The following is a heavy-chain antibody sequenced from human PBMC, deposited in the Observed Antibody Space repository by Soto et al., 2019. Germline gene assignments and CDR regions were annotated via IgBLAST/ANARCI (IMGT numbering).Heavy chain of an antibody. D-gene: IGHD3-22*01. CDR1: GFTFSSYA. V-gene: IGHV3-23*01. CDR3: AKVLPPELPRNMIVVVSKLYYFDY. Sequence: GGSLRLSCAASGFTFSSYAMSWVRQAPGKGLEWVSAISGSGGSTYYADSVKGRFTISRDNSKNTLYLQMNSLRAEDTAVYYCAKVLPPELPRNMIVVVSKLYYFDYWGQGTLVTVSS. J-gene: IGHJ4*02. CDR2: ISGSGGST.